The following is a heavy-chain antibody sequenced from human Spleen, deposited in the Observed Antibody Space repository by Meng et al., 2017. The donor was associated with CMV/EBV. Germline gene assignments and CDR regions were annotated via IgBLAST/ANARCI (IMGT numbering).Heavy chain of an antibody. V-gene: IGHV1-18*04. CDR3: ATDEVLPPTAAATYQH. Sequence: ASVKVSCKASGYTFTAHYFHWVRQAPGQGLEWVAWISPYNGNTNYAQKFRGRVTLTTDTSKSTAYMEVRSLRSDDTAIYYCATDEVLPPTAAATYQHWGHGTLVTVSS. J-gene: IGHJ1*01. CDR1: GYTFTAHY. D-gene: IGHD6-13*01. CDR2: ISPYNGNT.